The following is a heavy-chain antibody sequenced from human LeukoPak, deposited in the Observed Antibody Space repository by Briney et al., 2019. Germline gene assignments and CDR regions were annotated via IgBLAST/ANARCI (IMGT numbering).Heavy chain of an antibody. CDR3: SSRVISVAGYDAIDI. J-gene: IGHJ3*02. CDR1: GFTFSGYT. Sequence: GGSLRLSCAASGFTFSGYTMNWVRQAPGQGLDWVSYISSRSFTIYYADSVKGRFTISRDNAKNSLYLEMNSLRDEDTAVYYCSSRVISVAGYDAIDIWGRGTVVTVSS. D-gene: IGHD6-19*01. CDR2: ISSRSFTI. V-gene: IGHV3-48*02.